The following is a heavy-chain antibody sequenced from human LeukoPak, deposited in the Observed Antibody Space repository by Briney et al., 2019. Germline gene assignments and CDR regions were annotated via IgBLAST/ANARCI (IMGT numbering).Heavy chain of an antibody. CDR3: AKVGAGYSSGWYAVYFDY. D-gene: IGHD6-19*01. V-gene: IGHV3-9*01. J-gene: IGHJ4*02. CDR2: ISWNSGSI. Sequence: GRSLRLSCAASGFTFDDYAMHWVRQAPGKGLEWVSGISWNSGSIGYAGSVKGRFTISRDNAKNSLYLQMNSLRAEDTALYYCAKVGAGYSSGWYAVYFDYWGQGTLVTVSS. CDR1: GFTFDDYA.